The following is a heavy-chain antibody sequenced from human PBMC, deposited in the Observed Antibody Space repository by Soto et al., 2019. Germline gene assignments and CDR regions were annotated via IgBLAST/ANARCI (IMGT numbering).Heavy chain of an antibody. CDR2: ISGGGGTR. Sequence: EVQLVESGGGMVHPGGSLRVSCVASGITFSSYEMNWVRQAPGKGLEWVSYISGGGGTRYYADSVMGRFTISRDNAKNSLSLQMNSLRAEDTAVYYWALSNRISPFDYWGRGTLVTVSS. CDR1: GITFSSYE. D-gene: IGHD2-15*01. J-gene: IGHJ4*02. V-gene: IGHV3-48*03. CDR3: ALSNRISPFDY.